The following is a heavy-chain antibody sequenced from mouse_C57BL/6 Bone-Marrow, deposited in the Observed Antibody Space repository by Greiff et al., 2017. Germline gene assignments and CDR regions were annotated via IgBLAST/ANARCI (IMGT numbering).Heavy chain of an antibody. CDR1: GFTFSDYG. Sequence: EVKLVESGGGLVKPGGSLKLSCAASGFTFSDYGMHWVRQAPEKGLEWVAYISSGSSNIYYADTVKGRFTLSRDNAKNPLFLQMTSLSSEDAAMYYCARPRYFDVWGTGTTVTVSS. J-gene: IGHJ1*03. V-gene: IGHV5-17*01. CDR2: ISSGSSNI. CDR3: ARPRYFDV.